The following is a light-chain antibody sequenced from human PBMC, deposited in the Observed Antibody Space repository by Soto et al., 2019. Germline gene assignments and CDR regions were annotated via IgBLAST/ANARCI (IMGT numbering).Light chain of an antibody. CDR1: SSNIGAGYD. CDR3: QSYDSSLSGAV. CDR2: GNS. V-gene: IGLV1-40*01. Sequence: QAVLTQPPSVSGAPGQRVTISCTGSSSNIGAGYDVHWYQQLPGTAPKLLIYGNSNRPSGVPDRFPGSKSVTSASLAITGLQAEDDADYYCQSYDSSLSGAVFGGGTQLTVL. J-gene: IGLJ7*01.